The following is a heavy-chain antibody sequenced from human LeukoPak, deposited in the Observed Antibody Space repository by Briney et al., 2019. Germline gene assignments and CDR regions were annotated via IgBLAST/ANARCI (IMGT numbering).Heavy chain of an antibody. CDR3: ARGSLHSAYGFDY. CDR1: GFTFSSYW. Sequence: PGGSLRLSCAASGFTFSSYWMSWVRQAPGKGLEWVSHSSSSGSTIYYAGSVKGRFTIARDNAKNSVYLQMNSLRAEDTAVYYCARGSLHSAYGFDYWGQGTLVTVSS. V-gene: IGHV3-48*04. J-gene: IGHJ4*02. CDR2: SSSSGSTI. D-gene: IGHD5-12*01.